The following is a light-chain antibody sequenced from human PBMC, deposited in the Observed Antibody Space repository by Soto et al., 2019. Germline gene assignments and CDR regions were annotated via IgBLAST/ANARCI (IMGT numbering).Light chain of an antibody. CDR1: QSISSN. CDR3: QQYSNWPPPIT. J-gene: IGKJ5*01. Sequence: EIVMTRSPATLSVSPGERATLSCRASQSISSNLAWYQQKPGQAPRLLIYGASTRVTDVPARFSGSGSGTEFTLTISSLQSEDFAVYYCQQYSNWPPPITFGQGTRLEIK. CDR2: GAS. V-gene: IGKV3-15*01.